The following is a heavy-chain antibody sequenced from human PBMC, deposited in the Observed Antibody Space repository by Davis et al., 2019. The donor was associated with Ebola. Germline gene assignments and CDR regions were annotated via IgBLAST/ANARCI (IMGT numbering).Heavy chain of an antibody. CDR2: IYYSGST. D-gene: IGHD3-22*01. V-gene: IGHV4-59*01. J-gene: IGHJ6*02. CDR3: ARDPMTLGGMDV. Sequence: SETLSLTCTVSGGSISSYYWSCIRQPPGKGLEWIGYIYYSGSTNYNPSLKSRFTISVATSKNQFSLKLSSVTAADTAVYYCARDPMTLGGMDVWGQGTTVTVSS. CDR1: GGSISSYY.